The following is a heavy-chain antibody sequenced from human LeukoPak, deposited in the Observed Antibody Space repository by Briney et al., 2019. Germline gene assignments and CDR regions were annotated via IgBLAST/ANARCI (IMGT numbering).Heavy chain of an antibody. CDR1: GGSFSGYY. D-gene: IGHD5-12*01. J-gene: IGHJ4*02. CDR3: ARGIYGYEVD. V-gene: IGHV4-34*01. Sequence: SETLSLTCAVYGGSFSGYYWSWIRQPPGKGLEWIGEINHSGSTNYNPSLKSRVTISVDTSKNQFSLKLSSVTAADTAVYYCARGIYGYEVDWSQGTLVTVSS. CDR2: INHSGST.